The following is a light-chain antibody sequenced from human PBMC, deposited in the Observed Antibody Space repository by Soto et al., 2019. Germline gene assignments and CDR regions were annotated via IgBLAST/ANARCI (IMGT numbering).Light chain of an antibody. CDR3: TSYASTSNVV. J-gene: IGLJ2*01. CDR1: SSDVGGYKY. V-gene: IGLV2-14*01. CDR2: EVS. Sequence: QSALTQPASVSGSPGQSITISCTGTSSDVGGYKYVSWYQHHPGKAPKLMIYEVSNRPSGISNRFSGSKSGNTASLTISGIQAEDEADYYCTSYASTSNVVFGGGTKVTVL.